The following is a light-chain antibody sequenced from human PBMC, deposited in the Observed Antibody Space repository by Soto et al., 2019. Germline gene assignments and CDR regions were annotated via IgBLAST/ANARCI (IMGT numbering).Light chain of an antibody. CDR1: ISDVGGYNY. CDR3: CSYSGNYTYV. J-gene: IGLJ1*01. Sequence: QSVLTEPRSVCGSPGQSVTISCTGTISDVGGYNYVSWHQQHPGKAPKLMIYDVNKRPSGVPNRFSASKSGNTASLTISGLQADDEADYYCCSYSGNYTYVFGTGTKVTVL. V-gene: IGLV2-11*01. CDR2: DVN.